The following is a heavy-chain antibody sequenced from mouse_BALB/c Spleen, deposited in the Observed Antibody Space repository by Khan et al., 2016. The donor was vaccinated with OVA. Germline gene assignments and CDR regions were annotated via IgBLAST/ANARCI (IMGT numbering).Heavy chain of an antibody. Sequence: EVQLQESGHGLVKPSQSLSLTCTVTGYSITSGYGWNWIRQFPGNNLEWMGYISYSGSTNYNPSLKSRISITRDTSKNQFFLQLNSVTTEDTATYYCARTARIKYWGQGTTLTVSS. D-gene: IGHD1-2*01. CDR1: GYSITSGYG. V-gene: IGHV3-2*02. CDR2: ISYSGST. J-gene: IGHJ2*01. CDR3: ARTARIKY.